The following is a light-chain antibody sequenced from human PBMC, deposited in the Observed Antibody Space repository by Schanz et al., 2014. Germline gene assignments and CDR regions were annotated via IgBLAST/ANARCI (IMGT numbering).Light chain of an antibody. CDR3: SSYTTNSAPGVV. CDR1: SSDVGSYNL. V-gene: IGLV2-14*02. CDR2: EVT. Sequence: QSVLTQPASVSGSPGQSITISCTGTSSDVGSYNLVSWYQQHPDKAPKLMIYEVTKRPSGVPDRFSGSKSGNTASLTVSGLQAEDEADYYCSSYTTNSAPGVVFGGGTKLTVL. J-gene: IGLJ2*01.